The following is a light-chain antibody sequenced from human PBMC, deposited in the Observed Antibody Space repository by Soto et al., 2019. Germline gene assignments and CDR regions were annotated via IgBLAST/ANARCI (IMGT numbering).Light chain of an antibody. Sequence: DIQLTQSPSFLSASVGDRVTITCRASQGINRFLAWYQQKPGKAPKLLIYAASTLQSGVPSRFSGSGSGTEFTLTISSLQPEDFATYYCQQYNSYSTFGQGNKVDIK. V-gene: IGKV1-9*01. CDR1: QGINRF. CDR2: AAS. CDR3: QQYNSYST. J-gene: IGKJ1*01.